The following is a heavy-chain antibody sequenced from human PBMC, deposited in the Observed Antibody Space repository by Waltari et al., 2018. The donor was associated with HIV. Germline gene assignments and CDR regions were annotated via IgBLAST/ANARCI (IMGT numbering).Heavy chain of an antibody. J-gene: IGHJ4*02. V-gene: IGHV4-34*01. CDR1: GCSLRGYY. D-gene: IGHD3-10*01. CDR3: TRQTLINVFNY. CDR2: ISQGGKP. Sequence: QVQLQQGGEGLLRASETLSLTCSVSGCSLRGYYWTWIRQTPGGRLEWIGDISQGGKPNYNPSLESRVTISGDTSKNQLFLNLTSVTAADTAMYYCTRQTLINVFNYWGQGSLVSVSS.